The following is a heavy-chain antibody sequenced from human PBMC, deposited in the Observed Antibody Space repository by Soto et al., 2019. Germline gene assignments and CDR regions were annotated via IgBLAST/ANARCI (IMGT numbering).Heavy chain of an antibody. CDR2: IYYSGST. J-gene: IGHJ5*02. V-gene: IGHV4-59*01. CDR3: ARLTEYYDFWSGYSRSNWFDP. Sequence: SETLSLTCTVSGGSISSYYWSWIRQPPGKGLEWIVYIYYSGSTNYNPSLKSRVTISVDTSKNQFSLKLSSVTAADTAVYYCARLTEYYDFWSGYSRSNWFDPSGQGTLVTVSS. D-gene: IGHD3-3*01. CDR1: GGSISSYY.